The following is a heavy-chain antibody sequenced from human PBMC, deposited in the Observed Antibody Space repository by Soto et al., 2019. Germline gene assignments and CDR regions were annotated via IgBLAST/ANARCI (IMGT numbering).Heavy chain of an antibody. CDR2: MNPNSGNT. CDR3: ARLEARPYLYMDV. V-gene: IGHV1-8*01. CDR1: GYSVTSYD. Sequence: ASVKVSCKASGYSVTSYDINWVRQATGQGREWMGWMNPNSGNTGYEQKFQGRVTMTRNTSISTAYMELSSLRSADTAVYYCARLEARPYLYMDVWGKGTTVTVSS. D-gene: IGHD6-6*01. J-gene: IGHJ6*03.